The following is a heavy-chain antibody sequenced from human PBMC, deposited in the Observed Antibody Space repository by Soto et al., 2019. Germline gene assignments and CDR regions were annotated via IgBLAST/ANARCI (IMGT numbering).Heavy chain of an antibody. CDR2: INHSGST. CDR3: ARGHLLYYDILTGSVLLDY. D-gene: IGHD3-9*01. Sequence: SETLSLTCAVYGGSFSGYYWSWIRQPPGKGLEWIGEINHSGSTNYNPSLKSRVTISVDTSKNQFSLKLSSVTAADTAVYYCARGHLLYYDILTGSVLLDYWGQGTLVTVSS. J-gene: IGHJ4*02. CDR1: GGSFSGYY. V-gene: IGHV4-34*01.